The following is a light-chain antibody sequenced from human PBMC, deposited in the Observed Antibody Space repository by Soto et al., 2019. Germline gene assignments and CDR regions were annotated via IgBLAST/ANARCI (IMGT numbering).Light chain of an antibody. CDR2: EVS. J-gene: IGLJ1*01. CDR1: SGDVGGHTY. V-gene: IGLV2-14*01. CDR3: ISYTSTTLFV. Sequence: QSALTQPASEYRSPGKSITISCTGISGDVGGHTYVSWYQHHPGKAPKLMIYEVSNRHSGVANRLCGCKSGKTAALTNSGLLSEHEADYYCISYTSTTLFVFGGGTKVTVL.